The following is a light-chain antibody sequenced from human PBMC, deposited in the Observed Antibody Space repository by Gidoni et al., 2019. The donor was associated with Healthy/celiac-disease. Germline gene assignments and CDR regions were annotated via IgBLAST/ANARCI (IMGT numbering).Light chain of an antibody. V-gene: IGLV1-44*01. J-gene: IGLJ1*01. CDR2: SNN. Sequence: QSVLTQPPSASGTPGQRVTISCSGSSSNIGSNTVNWYQQLPGTAPKLLIYSNNQRPSGVPARFSGSKSGPSASLAISVLQSEDDADYYCAAWDDSLNAFYVFGTWTKVTVL. CDR3: AAWDDSLNAFYV. CDR1: SSNIGSNT.